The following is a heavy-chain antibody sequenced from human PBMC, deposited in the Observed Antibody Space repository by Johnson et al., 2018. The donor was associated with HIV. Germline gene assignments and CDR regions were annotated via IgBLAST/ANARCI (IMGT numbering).Heavy chain of an antibody. Sequence: MQLVESGGGVVRPGGSLRLSCAASGFTFDDYGMSWVRQAPGKGLEWVSGISWNSGSIGYVDSVKGRFTVSRDNAKKFLYLHMNSLRAEDTALYYCAKERYSYGSGSGIDAFDIWGQGTMVTVPS. D-gene: IGHD3-10*01. V-gene: IGHV3-20*04. CDR3: AKERYSYGSGSGIDAFDI. J-gene: IGHJ3*02. CDR2: ISWNSGSI. CDR1: GFTFDDYG.